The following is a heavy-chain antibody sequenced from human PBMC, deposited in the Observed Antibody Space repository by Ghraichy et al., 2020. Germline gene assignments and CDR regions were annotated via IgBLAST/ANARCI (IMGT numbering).Heavy chain of an antibody. CDR3: AREIAVAGIGDAYYYYGMDV. CDR2: INHSGST. J-gene: IGHJ6*02. V-gene: IGHV4-34*01. CDR1: GGSFSGYY. Sequence: SETLSLTCAVYGGSFSGYYWSWIRQPPGKGLEWIGEINHSGSTNYNPSLKSRVTISVDTSKNQFSLKLSSVTAADTAVYYCAREIAVAGIGDAYYYYGMDVWGQGTTVTVSS. D-gene: IGHD6-19*01.